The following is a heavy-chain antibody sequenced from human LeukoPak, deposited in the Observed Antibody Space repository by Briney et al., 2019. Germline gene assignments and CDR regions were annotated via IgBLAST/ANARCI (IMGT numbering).Heavy chain of an antibody. Sequence: GGSLRLSCAASGFTFSSYAMSWVRQAPGKGLEWVANIKQDESEKYYVDSVKGRFTISRDNAKNSLYLQMNSLRAEDTAVYYCARDLPEGWFDPWGQGTLVTVSS. CDR2: IKQDESEK. CDR3: ARDLPEGWFDP. V-gene: IGHV3-7*01. J-gene: IGHJ5*02. CDR1: GFTFSSYA.